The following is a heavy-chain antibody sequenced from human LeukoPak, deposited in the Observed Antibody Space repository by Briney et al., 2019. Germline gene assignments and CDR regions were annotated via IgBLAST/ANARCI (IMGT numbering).Heavy chain of an antibody. J-gene: IGHJ4*02. CDR2: INPSGGST. V-gene: IGHV1-46*01. D-gene: IGHD3-22*01. CDR3: ARATYYYDSSGYLNY. Sequence: GASVKVSCKASGYTFTSYYMHWVRQAPGQGLEWMGIINPSGGSTGYAQKFQGRVTMTRDTSTSTVYMELSSLRSEDTAVYYCARATYYYDSSGYLNYWGQGTLVTVSS. CDR1: GYTFTSYY.